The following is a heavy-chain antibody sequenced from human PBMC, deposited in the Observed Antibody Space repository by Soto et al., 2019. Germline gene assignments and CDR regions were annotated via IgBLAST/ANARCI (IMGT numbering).Heavy chain of an antibody. Sequence: QVQLQESGPGLVKPSQTLSLTCTVSGGSISSGDYYWSWIRQPPGKGLEWIGYIYYSGSTYYNPSLKSRVTISVDTSKNQFSLKLSSVTAADTAVYYCARDHIVVVTQNYYYYCMDVWGQGTTVTVSS. D-gene: IGHD2-21*02. J-gene: IGHJ6*02. CDR3: ARDHIVVVTQNYYYYCMDV. CDR2: IYYSGST. V-gene: IGHV4-30-4*01. CDR1: GGSISSGDYY.